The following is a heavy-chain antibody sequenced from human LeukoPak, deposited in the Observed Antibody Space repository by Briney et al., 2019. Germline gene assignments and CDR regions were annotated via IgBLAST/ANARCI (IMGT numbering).Heavy chain of an antibody. CDR3: ARGGAARPDF. J-gene: IGHJ4*02. Sequence: QPGGSLRLSCVASGFTFSTYWMNWFPQTPGKGLEWVAKIKADGGEKDHVASVKGRFTISRDNAKNSLYLQMNSLRVEDTAVYYCARGGAARPDFWGQGTLVTVSS. CDR1: GFTFSTYW. V-gene: IGHV3-7*01. D-gene: IGHD6-6*01. CDR2: IKADGGEK.